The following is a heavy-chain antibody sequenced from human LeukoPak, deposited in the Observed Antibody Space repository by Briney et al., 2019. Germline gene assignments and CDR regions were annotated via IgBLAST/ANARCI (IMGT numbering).Heavy chain of an antibody. CDR1: GYTLTELS. J-gene: IGHJ4*02. V-gene: IGHV1-24*01. CDR2: FDPEDGET. CDR3: ARDQEGFGY. Sequence: GASVKVSCKVSGYTLTELSMHWVRQAPGKGLEWMGGFDPEDGETIYAQNFQGRVTVTRDTSTTTVHMELRGLRSEDTAVYYCARDQEGFGYWGQGTVVTVSS.